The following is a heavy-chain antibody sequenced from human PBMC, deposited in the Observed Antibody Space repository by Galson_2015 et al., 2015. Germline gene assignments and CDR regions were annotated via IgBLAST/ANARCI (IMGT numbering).Heavy chain of an antibody. CDR3: AKTRWSNYYFFDS. D-gene: IGHD2/OR15-2a*01. V-gene: IGHV3-23*01. CDR1: GFTFSTYA. CDR2: VGAGGGTT. Sequence: SLRLSCAASGFTFSTYAMSWVRQAPGKGLEWVSVVGAGGGTTFYADSVKGRFTISRDNSKNTLYLQMSSLRAEDTAVYYCAKTRWSNYYFFDSWGQGTLVTVSS. J-gene: IGHJ4*02.